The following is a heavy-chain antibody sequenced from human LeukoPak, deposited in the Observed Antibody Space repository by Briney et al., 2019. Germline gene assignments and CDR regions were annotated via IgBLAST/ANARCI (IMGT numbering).Heavy chain of an antibody. V-gene: IGHV3-30*04. CDR1: GFTFSNYA. CDR2: ISYDGSNK. Sequence: PGRSLRLSCAASGFTFSNYALHWVRQAPGKGLEWVAVISYDGSNKFYADSVRGRFTISRDNSKNTLFLQMNSLRPEDTAVYYCARDLGPWGQGTLVTVSS. CDR3: ARDLGP. J-gene: IGHJ5*02.